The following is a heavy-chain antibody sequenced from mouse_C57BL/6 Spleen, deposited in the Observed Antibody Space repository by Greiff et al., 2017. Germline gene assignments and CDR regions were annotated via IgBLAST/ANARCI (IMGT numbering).Heavy chain of an antibody. CDR2: LYPGSGNT. J-gene: IGHJ1*03. CDR1: GYSFTSYY. CDR3: ARGRGISYGYFDV. D-gene: IGHD1-1*01. V-gene: IGHV1-66*01. Sequence: QVQLQQSGPELVKPGASVKISCKASGYSFTSYYIHWVKQRPGQGLEWIGWLYPGSGNTKYNEKFKGKATLTADTSSSTAYMQLSSLTSEDSAVYYCARGRGISYGYFDVWGTGTTVTVSS.